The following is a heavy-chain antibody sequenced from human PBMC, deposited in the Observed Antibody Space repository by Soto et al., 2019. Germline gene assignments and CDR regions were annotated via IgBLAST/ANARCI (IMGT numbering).Heavy chain of an antibody. V-gene: IGHV3-74*03. D-gene: IGHD2-2*01. J-gene: IGHJ4*02. CDR3: ARVETCSSTSCYSVFDY. CDR1: GFTFSSYW. CDR2: INSDGSST. Sequence: EVQLVESGGGLVQPGGSLRLSCAASGFTFSSYWMHWVRQAPGKGLVWVSRINSDGSSTTYADSVKGRFTISRDNAKNTVYLQMNSLRADDTAVYYCARVETCSSTSCYSVFDYWGQGTLVTVSS.